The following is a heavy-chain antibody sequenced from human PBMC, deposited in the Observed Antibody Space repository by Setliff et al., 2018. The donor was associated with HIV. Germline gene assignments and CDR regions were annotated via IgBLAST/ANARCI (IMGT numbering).Heavy chain of an antibody. V-gene: IGHV4-39*01. CDR1: GGSISSGAYY. CDR2: IYYSGRT. Sequence: SETLSLTCTFSGGSISSGAYYWGWIRQPPGKGLEWIGSIYYSGRTYYNPSLKSRLTISVDTSENHFSLTLNSVTAADTAVYHCARHPSYSSDHPPLYFDYWGQGTLVTVSS. J-gene: IGHJ4*02. D-gene: IGHD6-19*01. CDR3: ARHPSYSSDHPPLYFDY.